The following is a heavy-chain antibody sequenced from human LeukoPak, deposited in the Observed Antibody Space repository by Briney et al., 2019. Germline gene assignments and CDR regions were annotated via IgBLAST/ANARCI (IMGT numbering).Heavy chain of an antibody. CDR1: GFTFSSYG. V-gene: IGHV3-30*03. D-gene: IGHD2-21*02. CDR2: ISYDGSNK. CDR3: AREGCGGDCYSRSNRGWFDP. J-gene: IGHJ5*02. Sequence: GGSLRLSCAASGFTFSSYGMHWVRQAPGKGLEWVAVISYDGSNKYYADSVKGRFTISRDNSKNTLYLQMNSLRAEDTAVYYCAREGCGGDCYSRSNRGWFDPWGQGTLVTVSS.